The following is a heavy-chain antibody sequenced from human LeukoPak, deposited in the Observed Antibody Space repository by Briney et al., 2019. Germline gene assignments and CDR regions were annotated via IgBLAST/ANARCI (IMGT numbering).Heavy chain of an antibody. J-gene: IGHJ3*02. V-gene: IGHV3-23*01. Sequence: PGGSLRLSCAASGFTFSSYAMSWVRQAPGKGLGWVSTISGSGGSTYYADSVKGRFTISRDNSKNTLYLQMNSLRVEDTAVYYCAKGPLVRGSYQGAFDIWGQGTMVTVSS. CDR1: GFTFSSYA. CDR3: AKGPLVRGSYQGAFDI. D-gene: IGHD1-26*01. CDR2: ISGSGGST.